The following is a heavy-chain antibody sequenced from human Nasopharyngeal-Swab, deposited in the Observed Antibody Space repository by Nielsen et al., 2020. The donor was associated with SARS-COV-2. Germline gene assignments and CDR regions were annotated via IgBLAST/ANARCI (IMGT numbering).Heavy chain of an antibody. V-gene: IGHV5-51*01. J-gene: IGHJ4*02. CDR1: GYSFTSYW. CDR2: IYPGDSDT. D-gene: IGHD2-2*01. Sequence: GGSLRLSCKGSGYSFTSYWIGWVRQMPGKGLEWMGIIYPGDSDTRYSPSFQGQVTISADKSISTAYLQWSSLKASDTAMYYCARLGCSSTSCLSEFDYWGQGTLVTVSS. CDR3: ARLGCSSTSCLSEFDY.